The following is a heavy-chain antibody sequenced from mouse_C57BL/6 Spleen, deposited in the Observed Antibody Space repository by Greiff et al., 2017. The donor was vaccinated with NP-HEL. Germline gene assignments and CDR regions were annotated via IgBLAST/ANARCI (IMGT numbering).Heavy chain of an antibody. V-gene: IGHV1-42*01. D-gene: IGHD3-2*02. CDR3: AREGKQLRLRGGAMDY. J-gene: IGHJ4*01. CDR1: GYSFTGYY. Sequence: EVQLQQSGPELVKPGASVKISCKASGYSFTGYYMNWVKQSPEKSLEWIGEINPSTGGTTYNQKFKAKATLTVDKSSSTAYMQLKSLTSEDSAVYYCAREGKQLRLRGGAMDYWGQGTSVTVSS. CDR2: INPSTGGT.